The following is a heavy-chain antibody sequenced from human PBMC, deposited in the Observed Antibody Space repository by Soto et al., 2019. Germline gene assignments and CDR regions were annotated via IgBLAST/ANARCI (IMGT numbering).Heavy chain of an antibody. CDR2: ISSSSSNI. V-gene: IGHV3-48*02. CDR1: GFTFSSYS. D-gene: IGHD6-13*01. Sequence: EVQLVESGGGLVQPGGSLRLSCAASGFTFSSYSMNWVRQAPGKGLEWISHISSSSSNIYYADPVKGRFTISRDNAKNSLYLQRNSLRDEDTAVYYCARDPSSSWIPFDYWGQGTLVTVSS. J-gene: IGHJ4*02. CDR3: ARDPSSSWIPFDY.